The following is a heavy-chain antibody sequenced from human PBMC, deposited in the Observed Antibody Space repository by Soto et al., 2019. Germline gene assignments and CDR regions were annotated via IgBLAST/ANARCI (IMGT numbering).Heavy chain of an antibody. Sequence: SETLSLTCTVSGGSVSSGSYYWSWIRQPPGKGLEWIGYIYYSGSTSYNPSLKSRVTISVDTSKNQFSLKLSSVTAADTAVYYCANSPRSSWYAFDIWGQGTMVTVSS. J-gene: IGHJ3*02. V-gene: IGHV4-61*01. D-gene: IGHD6-13*01. CDR3: ANSPRSSWYAFDI. CDR1: GGSVSSGSYY. CDR2: IYYSGST.